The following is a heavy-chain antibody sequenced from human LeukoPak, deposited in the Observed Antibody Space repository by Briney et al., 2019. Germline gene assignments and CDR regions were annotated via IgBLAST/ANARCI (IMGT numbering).Heavy chain of an antibody. Sequence: GESLKISCKGSGYGFTSYWIGWGRQMPGKGLEWMGIIYPGDSDTRCSPSFQGQVTISADKSISTAYLQWSSLKASDTAMYYCARATMVRGVIRTIDYWGQGTLVTVSS. CDR2: IYPGDSDT. D-gene: IGHD3-10*01. CDR3: ARATMVRGVIRTIDY. J-gene: IGHJ4*02. V-gene: IGHV5-51*01. CDR1: GYGFTSYW.